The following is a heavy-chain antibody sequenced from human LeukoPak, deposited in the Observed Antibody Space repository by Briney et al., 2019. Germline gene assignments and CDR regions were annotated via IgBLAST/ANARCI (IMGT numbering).Heavy chain of an antibody. CDR3: ARGLTPDAFDI. V-gene: IGHV4-38-2*02. CDR2: IYHSGRT. Sequence: SETLSLTCNVSGYSISSGYYWGWIRQPPAKGLEWIGSIYHSGRTHYNPSLKSRVTISGDTSKNQFSLKLSSVTAAETAVYYCARGLTPDAFDIWGQGTMVTVSS. CDR1: GYSISSGYY. J-gene: IGHJ3*02.